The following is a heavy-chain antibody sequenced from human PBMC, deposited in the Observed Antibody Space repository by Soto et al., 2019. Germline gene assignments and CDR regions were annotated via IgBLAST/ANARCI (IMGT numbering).Heavy chain of an antibody. CDR3: ARDLTLEDIVVVVAAWHDAFDI. CDR2: ISSSSSYI. CDR1: GFNVNSDY. J-gene: IGHJ3*02. Sequence: LRLSCAASGFNVNSDYMNWVRQTPGKGLEWVSSISSSSSYIYYADSVKGRFTISRDNAKNSLYLQMNSLRAEDTAVYYCARDLTLEDIVVVVAAWHDAFDIWGQGTMVTVSS. V-gene: IGHV3-21*01. D-gene: IGHD2-15*01.